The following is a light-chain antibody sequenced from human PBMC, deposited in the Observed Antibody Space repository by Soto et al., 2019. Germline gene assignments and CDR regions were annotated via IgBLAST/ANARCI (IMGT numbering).Light chain of an antibody. CDR1: SGHSSYA. V-gene: IGLV4-69*01. CDR3: QTWGTGIVV. CDR2: LNSDGSH. Sequence: QPVLTRSPSASASLGASVKLTCTLSSGHSSYAIAWHQQQPEKGPRYLMKLNSDGSHSKGDGIPDRFSGSSSGAERYLTIPSLQSEDEADYYCQTWGTGIVVFGGGTKLTVL. J-gene: IGLJ2*01.